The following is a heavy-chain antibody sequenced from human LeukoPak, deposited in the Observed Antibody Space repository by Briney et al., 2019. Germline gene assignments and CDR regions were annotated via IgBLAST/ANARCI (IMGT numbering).Heavy chain of an antibody. CDR1: GFIFSNYG. Sequence: GGSLRLSCAASGFIFSNYGMHWVRQARGKGLEWVSFIGNDGSNEHYADSVKGRFTISRDNSKNTLYLQMNSLRGEDAAVYYCARPSFVTGSYYPLWGQGTLVAVSS. J-gene: IGHJ4*02. CDR3: ARPSFVTGSYYPL. CDR2: IGNDGSNE. D-gene: IGHD1-26*01. V-gene: IGHV3-30*02.